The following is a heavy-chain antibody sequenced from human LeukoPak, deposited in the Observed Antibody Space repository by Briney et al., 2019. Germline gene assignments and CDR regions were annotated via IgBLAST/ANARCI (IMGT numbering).Heavy chain of an antibody. CDR3: AKDMGGGGVNAFDY. D-gene: IGHD2-8*02. V-gene: IGHV3-43*01. CDR1: EFTFDDYT. Sequence: GGSERLSCAASEFTFDDYTMHWVRQAPGKGLEWVSLISWDGGSTNYVDFVKGRFTISRDNSKNSLFLQMNSLRTEDTALYYCAKDMGGGGVNAFDYWGQGT. CDR2: ISWDGGST. J-gene: IGHJ4*02.